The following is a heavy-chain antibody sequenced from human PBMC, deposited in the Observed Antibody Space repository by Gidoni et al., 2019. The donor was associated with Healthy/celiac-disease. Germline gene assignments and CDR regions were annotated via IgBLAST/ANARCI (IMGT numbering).Heavy chain of an antibody. D-gene: IGHD2-2*01. CDR1: GFTFRSYW. J-gene: IGHJ2*01. CDR3: AREDIVVVPAAMSVGADL. CDR2: KKQDGSEK. Sequence: EVQLVESGGGLVQPGGSLRLSCAASGFTFRSYWMSWVRQAPGRGLEWVANKKQDGSEKYYVDSVKGRFTISRDNAKNSLYLQMNSLRAEDTAVYYCAREDIVVVPAAMSVGADLWGRGTLVTVSS. V-gene: IGHV3-7*01.